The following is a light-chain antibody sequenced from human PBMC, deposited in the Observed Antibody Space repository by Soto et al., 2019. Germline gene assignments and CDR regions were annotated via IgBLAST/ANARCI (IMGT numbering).Light chain of an antibody. V-gene: IGKV1-27*01. Sequence: DIQMTQSPSSLSASVGYRVTITCRASQGIRNYLAWYQQKPGKVPKLLIYAASTLQSGVPSRFSGSGSGTDFTLTISSLQPEDVATYYCQKYNSAPLTFGGGTKVEIK. J-gene: IGKJ4*01. CDR3: QKYNSAPLT. CDR2: AAS. CDR1: QGIRNY.